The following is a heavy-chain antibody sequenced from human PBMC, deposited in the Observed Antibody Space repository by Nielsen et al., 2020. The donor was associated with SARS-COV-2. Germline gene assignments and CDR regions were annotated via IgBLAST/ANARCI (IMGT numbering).Heavy chain of an antibody. CDR2: IKQDGSEK. CDR1: GFTFSSYW. CDR3: AKAFYDSSGYYTRVFDY. Sequence: GESLKISCAASGFTFSSYWIHWVRQAPGKGLEWVANIKQDGSEKYYVDSVKGRFTISRDNAKNSLYLQMNSLRAEDTALYYCAKAFYDSSGYYTRVFDYWGQGTLVTVSS. V-gene: IGHV3-7*03. D-gene: IGHD3-22*01. J-gene: IGHJ4*02.